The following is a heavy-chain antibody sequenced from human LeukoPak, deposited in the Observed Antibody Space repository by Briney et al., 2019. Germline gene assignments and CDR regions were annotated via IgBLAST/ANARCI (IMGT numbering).Heavy chain of an antibody. D-gene: IGHD2-15*01. V-gene: IGHV1-8*01. Sequence: ASVKVSCKASGYTFTSYDINWVRQATGQGLEWMGWMNPNSGNTSYAQKFQGRVTMTRNTSISTACMELSSLRSEDTAVYYCARALVVVAATLLDYWFDPWGQGTLVTVSS. CDR3: ARALVVVAATLLDYWFDP. J-gene: IGHJ5*02. CDR2: MNPNSGNT. CDR1: GYTFTSYD.